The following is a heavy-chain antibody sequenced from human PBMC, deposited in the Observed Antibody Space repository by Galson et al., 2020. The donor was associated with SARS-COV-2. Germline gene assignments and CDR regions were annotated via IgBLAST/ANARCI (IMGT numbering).Heavy chain of an antibody. CDR3: ARFYYDSSGYYYLPSYYYYYMDV. V-gene: IGHV4-30-2*01. J-gene: IGHJ6*03. D-gene: IGHD3-22*01. CDR2: ISHSGGT. CDR1: GTSISSGSYS. Sequence: SETLSLTCAVSGTSISSGSYSWNWIRQPPGKGLEWIGYISHSGGTYYNPSLKSRVTISGDTSKNQFSLKLSSVTAADTAVYHCARFYYDSSGYYYLPSYYYYYMDVWGKGTTVTVSS.